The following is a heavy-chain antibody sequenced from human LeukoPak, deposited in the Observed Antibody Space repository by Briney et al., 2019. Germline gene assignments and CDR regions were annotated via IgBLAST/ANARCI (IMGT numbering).Heavy chain of an antibody. CDR1: GFTFSGSA. V-gene: IGHV3-73*01. D-gene: IGHD5-12*01. J-gene: IGHJ4*02. CDR2: IRSKANSYTT. Sequence: PGGSLRLSCAASGFTFSGSAMHWVRQTSGKGLEWVGRIRSKANSYTTVYAASVNGRFTISRDDSKNTAYLQMNSLKTEDTAVYYRTGEATSPDYWGQGTLVTVSS. CDR3: TGEATSPDY.